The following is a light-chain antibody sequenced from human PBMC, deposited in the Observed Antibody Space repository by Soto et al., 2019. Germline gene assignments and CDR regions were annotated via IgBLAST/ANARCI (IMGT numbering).Light chain of an antibody. CDR3: QQRSNWPPGT. CDR2: DAS. Sequence: EIVLTQSPATVSLSPGERATLSCRASQSVSSYLAWYQQKPGQAPRLLIYDASNRATGIPARFSGSGSGTDFTLTISSLEPEDFAVYYCQQRSNWPPGTLGQGTKLEIK. CDR1: QSVSSY. J-gene: IGKJ2*02. V-gene: IGKV3-11*01.